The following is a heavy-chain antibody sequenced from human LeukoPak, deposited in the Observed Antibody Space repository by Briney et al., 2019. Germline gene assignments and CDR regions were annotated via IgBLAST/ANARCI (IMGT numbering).Heavy chain of an antibody. Sequence: GGSLRLSCVVSGFTFSDFWISWVRQAPGKGREWVANINRDGSDIYYVDSVKGRFTISRDNAKNSLYLHMNSLRAEDTAVYYCVTDRNRGGSYWGQGTLVTVSS. V-gene: IGHV3-7*01. D-gene: IGHD3-16*01. CDR1: GFTFSDFW. CDR3: VTDRNRGGSY. CDR2: INRDGSDI. J-gene: IGHJ4*02.